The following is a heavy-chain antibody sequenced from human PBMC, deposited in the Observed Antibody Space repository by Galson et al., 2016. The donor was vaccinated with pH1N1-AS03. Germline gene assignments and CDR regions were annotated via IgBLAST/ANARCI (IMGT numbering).Heavy chain of an antibody. J-gene: IGHJ4*02. D-gene: IGHD6-6*01. Sequence: SLRLSCAASGFSFSSHALHWVRQAPGKGLEWVSVISFDGDSTYTAKSVRGRFSTSRDNSKQKLFLQMDSLRPEDTAVYYCARVWLPYSRSPSSLSSLDYWGQGTVVTVSS. CDR3: ARVWLPYSRSPSSLSSLDY. V-gene: IGHV3-30-3*01. CDR2: ISFDGDST. CDR1: GFSFSSHA.